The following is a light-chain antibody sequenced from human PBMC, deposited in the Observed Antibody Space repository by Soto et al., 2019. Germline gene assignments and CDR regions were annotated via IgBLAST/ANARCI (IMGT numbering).Light chain of an antibody. CDR3: QQYGSSPRIT. Sequence: EIVLTQSPGTLSLSPGERATLSCRASQSVSRSYLAWYQQKPGQAPRLLIYGASSRATGIPDRFSGSGSGTDFTLTISRLEPEDFAVYYCQQYGSSPRITFGPGTKVDIK. V-gene: IGKV3-20*01. CDR1: QSVSRSY. J-gene: IGKJ3*01. CDR2: GAS.